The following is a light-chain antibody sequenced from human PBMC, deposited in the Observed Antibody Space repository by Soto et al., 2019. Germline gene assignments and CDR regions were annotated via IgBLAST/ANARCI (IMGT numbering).Light chain of an antibody. J-gene: IGLJ1*01. CDR1: SSDVGGYDY. CDR3: SSYSTSFFYV. V-gene: IGLV2-8*01. Sequence: QSALTQPPSASGSPGQSVTISCTGTSSDVGGYDYVSWYQQHPGKAPKLMIYEVTIRPSGVSDRFSGSKSGSTASLTISGLRDEDEADYYCSSYSTSFFYVFGTGTKVTVL. CDR2: EVT.